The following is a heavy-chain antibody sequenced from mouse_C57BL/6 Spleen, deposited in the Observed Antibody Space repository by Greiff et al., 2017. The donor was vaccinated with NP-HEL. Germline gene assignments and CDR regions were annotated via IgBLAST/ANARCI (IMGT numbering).Heavy chain of an antibody. J-gene: IGHJ2*01. V-gene: IGHV5-17*01. Sequence: EVQGVESGGGLVKPGGSLKLSCAASGFTFSDYGMHWVRQAPEKGLEWVAYISSGSSTIYYADTVKGRFTISRDNAKNTLFLQMTSLSSEATAMYYCARKDYDDQSYFDYWGQGTTLTVSS. CDR1: GFTFSDYG. CDR2: ISSGSSTI. D-gene: IGHD2-4*01. CDR3: ARKDYDDQSYFDY.